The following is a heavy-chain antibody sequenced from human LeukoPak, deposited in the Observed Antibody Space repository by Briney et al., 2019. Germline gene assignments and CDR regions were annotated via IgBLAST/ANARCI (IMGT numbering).Heavy chain of an antibody. CDR2: ISIAGDT. Sequence: GGSLRLSCVASGFSFSSYDMHWVRQAAGKGLEWVSAISIAGDTYYPDSVKGRFTISRENAKNSFYLQMNSLTAGDTAVYYCVRAHVGAGLAFDIWGQGTMVTVSS. CDR3: VRAHVGAGLAFDI. V-gene: IGHV3-13*01. D-gene: IGHD1-26*01. J-gene: IGHJ3*02. CDR1: GFSFSSYD.